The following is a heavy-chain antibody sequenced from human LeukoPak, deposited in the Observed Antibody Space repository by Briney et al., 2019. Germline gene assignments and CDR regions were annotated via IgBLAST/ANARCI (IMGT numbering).Heavy chain of an antibody. D-gene: IGHD6-6*01. CDR1: GYTFTGYY. Sequence: ASVKVSCKASGYTFTGYYMHWVRQAPGQGLEWVGWINSNSGGTNYAQKFQGRVTMTRDTSISTAYMELSRLRSDDTAVYYCARERTAARNWFDPWGQGTLVTVSS. CDR2: INSNSGGT. V-gene: IGHV1-2*02. CDR3: ARERTAARNWFDP. J-gene: IGHJ5*02.